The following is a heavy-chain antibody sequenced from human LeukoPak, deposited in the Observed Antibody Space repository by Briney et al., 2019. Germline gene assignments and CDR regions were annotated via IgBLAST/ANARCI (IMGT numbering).Heavy chain of an antibody. J-gene: IGHJ4*02. CDR2: SSWNSGSI. Sequence: PGGSLRLSCAAAGFTFDDYAMHWVRQAAGKGLEWVAGSSWNSGSIGYADSVKGRFTISRDNAKNSLYLQMNSLRAEDTALYYCAKDKELFREMSGSYYFDYWGQGTLVTVSS. D-gene: IGHD1-26*01. CDR1: GFTFDDYA. CDR3: AKDKELFREMSGSYYFDY. V-gene: IGHV3-9*01.